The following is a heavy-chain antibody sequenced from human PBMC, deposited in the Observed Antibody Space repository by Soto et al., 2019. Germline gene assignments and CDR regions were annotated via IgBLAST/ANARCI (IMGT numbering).Heavy chain of an antibody. V-gene: IGHV4-4*02. Sequence: QVQLQESGPGLVKPSGTLSLTCAVSGGSISTGRWWTWVRQPPGKGPEWIGEIFHSGSTNYNPSLKSRVTISIDKSKNQFSLKLTSVTAADTAVYYCAILGRRGHQRNFAMDVWGQGTTVTVSS. CDR3: AILGRRGHQRNFAMDV. CDR2: IFHSGST. CDR1: GGSISTGRW. D-gene: IGHD3-16*01. J-gene: IGHJ6*02.